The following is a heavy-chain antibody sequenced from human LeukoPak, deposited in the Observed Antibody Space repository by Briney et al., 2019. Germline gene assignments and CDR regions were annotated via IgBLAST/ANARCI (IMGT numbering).Heavy chain of an antibody. CDR2: IIPILGIA. J-gene: IGHJ4*02. CDR1: GYTFTSYG. Sequence: SVKVSCKASGYTFTSYGISWVRQAPGQGLEWMGRIIPILGIANYAQKFQGRVTITADKSTSTAYMELSSLRSEDTAVYYCAREPGIAAAGRGYFDYWGQGTLVTVSS. V-gene: IGHV1-69*04. D-gene: IGHD6-13*01. CDR3: AREPGIAAAGRGYFDY.